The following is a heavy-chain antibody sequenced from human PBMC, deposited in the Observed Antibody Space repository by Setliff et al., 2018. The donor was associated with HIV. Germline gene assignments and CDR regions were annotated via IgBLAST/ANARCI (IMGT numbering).Heavy chain of an antibody. CDR2: IYWDDDR. V-gene: IGHV2-5*02. CDR3: AHRAGSSWSRFYFDY. J-gene: IGHJ4*02. Sequence: SGPTLVNPTQTLALTCTFSGFSLSTSGVGVGWIRQPPGKALEWLGTIYWDDDRRYTPSLNSRLTITKGPSRDQVVLTLTDMDPADAGTYFCAHRAGSSWSRFYFDYWGQGALVTVSS. CDR1: GFSLSTSGVG. D-gene: IGHD6-13*01.